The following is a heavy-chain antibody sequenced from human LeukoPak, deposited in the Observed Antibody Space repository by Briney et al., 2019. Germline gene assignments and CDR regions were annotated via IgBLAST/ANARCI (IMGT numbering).Heavy chain of an antibody. J-gene: IGHJ4*02. Sequence: ASVKVSCKASGYTFTGYYMHWVRQAPGQGLEWMGWINPNSGGTNYAQKFQGRVTMTRDTSTSTAYMELSGLRSDDTAVYYCARDDFTIFGVVTYFDYWGQGTLVTVSS. CDR1: GYTFTGYY. V-gene: IGHV1-2*02. CDR2: INPNSGGT. D-gene: IGHD3-3*01. CDR3: ARDDFTIFGVVTYFDY.